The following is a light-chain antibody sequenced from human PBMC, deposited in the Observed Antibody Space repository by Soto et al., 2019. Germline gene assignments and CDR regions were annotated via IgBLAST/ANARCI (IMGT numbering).Light chain of an antibody. CDR1: QSVRSSH. J-gene: IGKJ4*01. CDR2: GAS. V-gene: IGKV3-20*01. CDR3: QQHSSSPPT. Sequence: EIVLTQSPGTVSLSPGERATLSCRASQSVRSSHLAWYQQMPGQAPRLLIYGASNRATGIPDRFSGSGSGTDFTLTISRLEPEDFAVYYCQQHSSSPPTFGGGTKVDIK.